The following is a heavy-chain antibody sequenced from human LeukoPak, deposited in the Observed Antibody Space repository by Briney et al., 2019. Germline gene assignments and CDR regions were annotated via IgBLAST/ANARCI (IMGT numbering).Heavy chain of an antibody. J-gene: IGHJ6*02. CDR3: ARAHGGYSYGYYYYYGMDV. Sequence: ASVKVSCKASGYTFTSYAMHWVRQAPGQRLEWMGWINPNSGGTNYAQKFQGWVTMTRDTSISTAYMELSRLRSDDTAVYYCARAHGGYSYGYYYYYGMDVWGQGTTVTVSS. CDR1: GYTFTSYA. V-gene: IGHV1-2*04. CDR2: INPNSGGT. D-gene: IGHD5-18*01.